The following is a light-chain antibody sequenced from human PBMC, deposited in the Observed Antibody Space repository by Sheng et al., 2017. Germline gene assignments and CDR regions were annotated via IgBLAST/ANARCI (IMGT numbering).Light chain of an antibody. CDR2: AAT. J-gene: IGKJ4*01. Sequence: DIRMTQSPSSVSASVGDRVTITCRASQDISSWLAWYQQKPGTAPKLLIYAATTLPSGVPSRFSGSGSGTEFALTIGGLQPEDFATYFCQQADTFPLTFGGGTKVEIK. CDR3: QQADTFPLT. CDR1: QDISSW. V-gene: IGKV1-12*01.